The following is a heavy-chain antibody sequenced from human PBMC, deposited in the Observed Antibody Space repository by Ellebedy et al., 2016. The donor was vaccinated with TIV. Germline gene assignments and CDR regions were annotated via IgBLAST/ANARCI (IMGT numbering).Heavy chain of an antibody. Sequence: MPGGSLRLSCAVYGGSFSGYYWSWIRQPPGKGLEWIGEINHSGSTNYNPSLKSRVTISVDTSKNQFSLKLSSVTDADTAVYYCASYSGSYYVIDYWGQGTLVTVSS. CDR1: GGSFSGYY. J-gene: IGHJ4*02. CDR2: INHSGST. CDR3: ASYSGSYYVIDY. D-gene: IGHD1-26*01. V-gene: IGHV4-34*01.